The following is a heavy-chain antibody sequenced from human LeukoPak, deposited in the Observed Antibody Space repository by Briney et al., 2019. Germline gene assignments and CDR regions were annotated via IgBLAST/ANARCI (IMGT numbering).Heavy chain of an antibody. J-gene: IGHJ4*02. CDR2: INPSGAST. V-gene: IGHV1-46*01. CDR1: GYTFTTYA. D-gene: IGHD2-15*01. Sequence: ASVKVSCKASGYTFTTYAMNWVRQAPGQGLEWMGFINPSGASTSYAQKFQGRVTMTRDMSTGTVYMELSSLRSEDTAVYYCARNVGSGFDYWGQGTLVTVSS. CDR3: ARNVGSGFDY.